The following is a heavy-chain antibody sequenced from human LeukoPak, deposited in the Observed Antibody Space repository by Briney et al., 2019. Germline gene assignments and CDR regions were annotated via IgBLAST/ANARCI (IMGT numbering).Heavy chain of an antibody. Sequence: GDSLALSCAASGFSFSDTNMNWVRQTPGKGLEWISYIGRDSGTMYADSVKGRFTIARANTRRSLFLYLNGLRAEDTGVFVEVVVAGNRIDYWGQGTLVTVSS. CDR2: IGRDSGT. D-gene: IGHD2-21*01. V-gene: IGHV3-48*04. CDR3: VVVAGNRIDY. J-gene: IGHJ4*02. CDR1: GFSFSDTN.